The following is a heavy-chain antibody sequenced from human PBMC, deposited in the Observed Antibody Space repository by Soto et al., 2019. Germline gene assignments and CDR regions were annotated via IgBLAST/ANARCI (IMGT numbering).Heavy chain of an antibody. CDR1: GGSFIGYY. CDR3: ERTTGRHLDF. CDR2: IDYSRTA. D-gene: IGHD4-4*01. V-gene: IGHV4-34*01. Sequence: ASETLSLTCAVYGGSFIGYYWGWVRQPPGKGLEWIGNIDYSRTAYFNPSLGTRVTFPVDTSNNQFSLTLYSVTAAETAVYYGERTTGRHLDFSGQGILVTV. J-gene: IGHJ4*02.